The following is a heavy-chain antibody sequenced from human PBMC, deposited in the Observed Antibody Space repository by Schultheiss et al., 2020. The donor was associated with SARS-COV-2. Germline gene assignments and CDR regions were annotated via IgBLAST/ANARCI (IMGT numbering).Heavy chain of an antibody. CDR2: IYYSGNT. CDR1: GGSINNGGYY. Sequence: SETLSLTCTVSGGSINNGGYYWSWIRQHPRKGLEWIGYIYYSGNTYFNPSLKSRVAISLDTSKNQFSLNLSSVTDADTAVYYCARASTETLALPDDYWGQGTLVTVSS. D-gene: IGHD4-17*01. V-gene: IGHV4-31*03. J-gene: IGHJ4*02. CDR3: ARASTETLALPDDY.